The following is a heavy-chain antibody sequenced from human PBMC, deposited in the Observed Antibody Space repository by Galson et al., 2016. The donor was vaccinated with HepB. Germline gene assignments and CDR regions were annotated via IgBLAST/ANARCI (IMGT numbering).Heavy chain of an antibody. CDR2: IRSKAYGGTT. CDR1: GFTFGDYA. CDR3: TRGQLYLELDWFDP. J-gene: IGHJ5*02. D-gene: IGHD2-2*01. Sequence: LRLSCAASGFTFGDYAMSWFRQAPGKGLEWVGFIRSKAYGGTTEYAASVKGRVTISRDYSKSIAYLQMNSLKTEDTAVYYCTRGQLYLELDWFDPWGQGTLVTVSS. V-gene: IGHV3-49*03.